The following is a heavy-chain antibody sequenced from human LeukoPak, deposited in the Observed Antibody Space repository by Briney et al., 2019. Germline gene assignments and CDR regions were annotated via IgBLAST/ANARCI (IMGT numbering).Heavy chain of an antibody. CDR2: ISSSSSYI. J-gene: IGHJ3*02. CDR3: ARVGQWLARSAFDI. CDR1: GFTFSSYS. Sequence: PGGSLRLSCAASGFTFSSYSMNWVRQAPGKGLEWVSSISSSSSYIYYADSVKGRFTISRDNAKNSLYLQMNSLRAEDTAEYYCARVGQWLARSAFDIWGQGTMVTVSS. D-gene: IGHD6-19*01. V-gene: IGHV3-21*01.